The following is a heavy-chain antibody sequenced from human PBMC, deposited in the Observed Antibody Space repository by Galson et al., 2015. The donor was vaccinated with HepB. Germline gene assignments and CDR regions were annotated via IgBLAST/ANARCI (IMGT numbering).Heavy chain of an antibody. CDR1: RFTFFTYYG. D-gene: IGHD3-9*01. V-gene: IGHV3-30*09. Sequence: SLRLSCAASRFTFFTYYGMDWVRQTPGKGLEWVAFISYDGSERYYADSVMGRFAISRNNSKNTLYLQMNSLRTEDTAVYSCASARRYSDSGRSIDYWGRCTRVTVSS. CDR2: ISYDGSER. J-gene: IGHJ4*02. CDR3: ASARRYSDSGRSIDY.